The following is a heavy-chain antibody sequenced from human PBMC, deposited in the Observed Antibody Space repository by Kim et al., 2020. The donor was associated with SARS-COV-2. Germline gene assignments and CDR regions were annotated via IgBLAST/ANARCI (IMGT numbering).Heavy chain of an antibody. Sequence: NSYHPSLKGRVTIAVDTSKKQFSLRLSSVTAADAAVYYCARHLRNWYFDLWGRGTLVTVSS. CDR3: ARHLRNWYFDL. V-gene: IGHV4-39*01. CDR2: N. J-gene: IGHJ2*01.